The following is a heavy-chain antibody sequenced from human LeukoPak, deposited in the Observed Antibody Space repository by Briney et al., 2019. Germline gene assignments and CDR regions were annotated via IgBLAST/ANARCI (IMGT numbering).Heavy chain of an antibody. D-gene: IGHD6-6*01. CDR2: IIHRGST. CDR3: ARGDTVAARPGRFDY. Sequence: PSETLSLTCAVYGGSFSGYYWSWIRQPPGKGLEWIGEIIHRGSTNYNLSLKSRLTISVDTSKNQFSLKLSSVTAADTAVYYCARGDTVAARPGRFDYWGQGTLVTVSS. V-gene: IGHV4-34*01. CDR1: GGSFSGYY. J-gene: IGHJ4*02.